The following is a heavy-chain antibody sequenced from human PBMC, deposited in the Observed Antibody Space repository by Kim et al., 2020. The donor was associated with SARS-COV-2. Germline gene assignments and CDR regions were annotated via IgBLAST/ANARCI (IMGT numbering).Heavy chain of an antibody. CDR3: ARRDISTWSLGY. Sequence: SETLSLTCTVSGGSISSYYWSWIRQPPGKGLEWIGYMSFSGSTNYNPSLKSRVTISLDTSNNQFSLRLSSMTAADTAVYYCARRDISTWSLGYWGQGTLVTVSS. CDR2: MSFSGST. V-gene: IGHV4-59*08. J-gene: IGHJ4*02. CDR1: GGSISSYY. D-gene: IGHD3-3*02.